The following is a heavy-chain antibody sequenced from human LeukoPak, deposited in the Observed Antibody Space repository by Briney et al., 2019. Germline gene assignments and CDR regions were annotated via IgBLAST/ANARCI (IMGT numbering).Heavy chain of an antibody. CDR1: GFTFSSYW. Sequence: GGSPRLSCAASGFTFSSYWMSWVRQAPGKGLEWVANIKQDGSEKYYADSVRGRFTISRDNAKNSLYLQMNSLRVEDSAVYFCARENPFSSSSPMWYWGQGTLVTVSS. CDR3: ARENPFSSSSPMWY. J-gene: IGHJ4*02. CDR2: IKQDGSEK. V-gene: IGHV3-7*01. D-gene: IGHD6-6*01.